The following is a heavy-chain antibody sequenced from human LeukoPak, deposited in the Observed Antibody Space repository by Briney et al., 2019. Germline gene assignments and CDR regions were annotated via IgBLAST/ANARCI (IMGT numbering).Heavy chain of an antibody. D-gene: IGHD6-19*01. V-gene: IGHV3-13*01. CDR3: ARAVAGTHWFDP. J-gene: IGHJ5*02. CDR1: GFTLSNYD. Sequence: PGGSLRLSCAASGFTLSNYDMHWVRQATGKGLEWVSGIDIPGNTYYPDSVKGRFTMSRESAKNSLYLQMNSLRDGDTAAYYCARAVAGTHWFDPWGQGTLVTVSS. CDR2: IDIPGNT.